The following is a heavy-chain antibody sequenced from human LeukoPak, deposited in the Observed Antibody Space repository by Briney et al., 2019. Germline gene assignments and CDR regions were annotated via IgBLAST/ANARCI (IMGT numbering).Heavy chain of an antibody. CDR3: ARERLGYFDY. CDR1: GYTFITYG. D-gene: IGHD3-22*01. J-gene: IGHJ4*02. Sequence: ASVRVSCKASGYTFITYGISWVRQAPGQGLEWMGGIIPIFGTANYAQKFQGRVTITTDESTSTAYMELSSLRSEDTAVYYCARERLGYFDYWGQGTLVTVSS. V-gene: IGHV1-69*05. CDR2: IIPIFGTA.